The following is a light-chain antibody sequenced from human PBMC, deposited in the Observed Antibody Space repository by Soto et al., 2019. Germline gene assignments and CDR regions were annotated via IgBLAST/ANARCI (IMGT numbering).Light chain of an antibody. Sequence: DIQMTQSPSTLSASVGDRVTITCQASQSINTNLAWYHQKPGKAPNLLIYMASSLQTGVPSRFSGSGSGTEFTLTISSLQPDDFASYYCQQSYSRVTFGQGTKVDIK. CDR1: QSINTN. J-gene: IGKJ1*01. CDR2: MAS. CDR3: QQSYSRVT. V-gene: IGKV1-5*03.